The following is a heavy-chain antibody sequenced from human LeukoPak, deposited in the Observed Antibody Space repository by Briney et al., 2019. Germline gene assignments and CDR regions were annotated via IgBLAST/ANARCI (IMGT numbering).Heavy chain of an antibody. J-gene: IGHJ3*02. CDR1: GGSISSYY. CDR2: IYTSGST. Sequence: PSETLSLTCTVSGGSISSYYWSWIRQPPGKGLEWIGYIYTSGSTNYNPPLKSRVTISVDTSKNQFSLKLSSVTAADTAVYYCASRSSTGAFDIWGQGTMVTVSS. V-gene: IGHV4-4*08. CDR3: ASRSSTGAFDI.